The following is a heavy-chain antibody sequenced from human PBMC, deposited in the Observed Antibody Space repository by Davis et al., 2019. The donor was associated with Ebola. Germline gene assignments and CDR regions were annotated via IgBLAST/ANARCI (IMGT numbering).Heavy chain of an antibody. D-gene: IGHD3-10*01. V-gene: IGHV1-8*02. J-gene: IGHJ4*02. CDR2: INPNSGGT. Sequence: ASVKVSCKASGYTFTSYGISWVRQAPGQGLEWMGWINPNSGGTNYAQKFQGRVTMTRNTSISTAYMELTSLTSEDTAVYYCARVRHSGSGSYGYWGQGTLVTVSS. CDR3: ARVRHSGSGSYGY. CDR1: GYTFTSYG.